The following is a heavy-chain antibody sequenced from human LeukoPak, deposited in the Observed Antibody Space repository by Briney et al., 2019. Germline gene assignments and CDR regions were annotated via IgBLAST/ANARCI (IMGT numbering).Heavy chain of an antibody. CDR1: GFTFSSYA. Sequence: GGSLRLSCAASGFTFSSYAMIWVRQAPGKGLEWVSGTNDSGGSTYYADSVKGRFTISRDNSKNTLYLQMNSLRAEDTAVYYCAKMSSSWTYCYGMDVWGQGTTVTVSS. V-gene: IGHV3-23*01. D-gene: IGHD6-13*01. J-gene: IGHJ6*02. CDR3: AKMSSSWTYCYGMDV. CDR2: TNDSGGST.